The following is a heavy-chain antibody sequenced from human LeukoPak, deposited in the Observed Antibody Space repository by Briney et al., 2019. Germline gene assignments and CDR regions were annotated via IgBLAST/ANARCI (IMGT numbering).Heavy chain of an antibody. CDR3: ARGREWLVPNDY. J-gene: IGHJ4*02. D-gene: IGHD6-19*01. Sequence: ASVKVSCKASGYTFTSYDINWVRQATGQGLEWMGWMNPNSGNTGYAQKFQGRVTMTRNTSISTAYMELSSLRSEDTAVYYCARGREWLVPNDYWGQGTLVTVSS. V-gene: IGHV1-8*01. CDR1: GYTFTSYD. CDR2: MNPNSGNT.